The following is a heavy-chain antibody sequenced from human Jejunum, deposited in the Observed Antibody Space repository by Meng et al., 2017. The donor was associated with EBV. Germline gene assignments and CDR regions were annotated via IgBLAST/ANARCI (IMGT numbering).Heavy chain of an antibody. V-gene: IGHV1-46*02. CDR3: ARETGGSGSSDY. D-gene: IGHD3-10*01. J-gene: IGHJ4*02. CDR1: GFTLNNYY. CDR2: VKPNGIT. Sequence: QVQLVQSGAEVETPGASVKVSCKASGFTLNNYYMHWVRQAPGQGLEWMGIVKPNGITGYAQKFQGRVSMTRDTSTNTVYMEVSSLRFEDTAVYYCARETGGSGSSDYWGQGTLVTVAS.